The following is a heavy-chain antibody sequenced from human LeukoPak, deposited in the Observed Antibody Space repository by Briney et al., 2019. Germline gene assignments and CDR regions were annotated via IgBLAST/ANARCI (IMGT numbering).Heavy chain of an antibody. V-gene: IGHV4-39*07. D-gene: IGHD3-22*01. CDR1: GGSTSSSNYY. CDR3: ARVTMIVVVNWFDP. CDR2: IHYSGNT. Sequence: SGTLSLTCTVSGGSTSSSNYYWGWIRQPPGKGLEWIGGIHYSGNTYYNPSLKSRVTISVDTSKNQFSLKLSSVTAADTAVYYCARVTMIVVVNWFDPWGQGTLVTVSS. J-gene: IGHJ5*02.